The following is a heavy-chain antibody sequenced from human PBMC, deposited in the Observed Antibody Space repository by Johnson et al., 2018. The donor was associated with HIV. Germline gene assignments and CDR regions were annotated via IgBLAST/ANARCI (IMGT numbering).Heavy chain of an antibody. D-gene: IGHD3-22*01. Sequence: QVQLVESGGGLVKPGGSLRLSCVGSGFTFSDYYMSWVRQAPGKGLEWIAYISGGSAGTFYADSVKGRFNISRDNGNKEVYLQMDSLRVEDTAVYYCARDFGGYYDSSGYYYEWCDAFDIWGQGTMVTVSS. V-gene: IGHV3-11*04. CDR2: ISGGSAGT. CDR3: ARDFGGYYDSSGYYYEWCDAFDI. CDR1: GFTFSDYY. J-gene: IGHJ3*02.